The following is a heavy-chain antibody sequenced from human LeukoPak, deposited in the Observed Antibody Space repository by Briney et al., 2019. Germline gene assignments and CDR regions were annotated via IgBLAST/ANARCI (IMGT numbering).Heavy chain of an antibody. CDR3: AAGRRLGELFFDY. CDR2: INPIFNIL. J-gene: IGHJ4*02. V-gene: IGHV1-69*13. D-gene: IGHD3-10*01. CDR1: EGTFGGYS. Sequence: SVKVSCKASEGTFGGYSIDWVRKAPGQGLDCVGGINPIFNILYYAQNFQGRVTITADESTNTAYLDLDSLKRDDTAVYYCAAGRRLGELFFDYWGQGTLVTVSS.